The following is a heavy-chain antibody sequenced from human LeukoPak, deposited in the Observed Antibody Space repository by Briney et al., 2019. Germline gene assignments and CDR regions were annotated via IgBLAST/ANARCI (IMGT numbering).Heavy chain of an antibody. CDR1: GYTFTGYY. Sequence: ASVKVSCKASGYTFTGYYMHWVRQAPGQGLEWMGWINPNSGGTNYAQKLQGRVTMTTDISTSTAYMELRSLRSDDTAVYYCARDFRYSGYDLWGQGTLVTVSS. V-gene: IGHV1-2*02. CDR3: ARDFRYSGYDL. J-gene: IGHJ4*02. CDR2: INPNSGGT. D-gene: IGHD5-12*01.